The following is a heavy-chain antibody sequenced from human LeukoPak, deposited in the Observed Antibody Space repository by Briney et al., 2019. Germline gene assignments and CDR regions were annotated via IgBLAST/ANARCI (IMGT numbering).Heavy chain of an antibody. D-gene: IGHD3-16*02. J-gene: IGHJ3*02. V-gene: IGHV4-59*08. CDR2: IYYSGST. Sequence: SETLSLTCTVSGGSISSYYWSWIRQPPGKGLEWIGYIYYSGSTNYNPSLKSRVTISVDTSKNQFYLKLSSVTAEDTAVYYCARLFPSYDYVWGSYRINAFDIWGQGTMVTVSS. CDR1: GGSISSYY. CDR3: ARLFPSYDYVWGSYRINAFDI.